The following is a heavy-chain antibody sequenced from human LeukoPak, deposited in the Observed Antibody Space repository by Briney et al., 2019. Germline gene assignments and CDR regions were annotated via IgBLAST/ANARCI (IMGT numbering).Heavy chain of an antibody. V-gene: IGHV3-30*18. Sequence: GGSLRLSCAASGFTFSSYGMHWVRQAPGKGLEWVAVISYDGSNKYYADSVKGRFTISRDNSKNTLYLQMNSLRAEDTAVYYCAKRLGYCSSTSCYESDSWGQGTLVTVSS. CDR1: GFTFSSYG. J-gene: IGHJ4*02. CDR3: AKRLGYCSSTSCYESDS. D-gene: IGHD2-2*01. CDR2: ISYDGSNK.